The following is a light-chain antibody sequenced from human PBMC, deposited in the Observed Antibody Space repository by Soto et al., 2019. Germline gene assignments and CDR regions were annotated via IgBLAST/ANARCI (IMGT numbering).Light chain of an antibody. CDR3: QQYNSYSWT. CDR2: DAS. Sequence: DIQMTQSPSTLSASLGDRVTIPCRASQSISSWLSWYQQKPGKAPKLLIYDASSLESGVPSRFSGSGSGTEFPLTISSLQPDDFATYYCQQYNSYSWTFGQGTK. J-gene: IGKJ1*01. CDR1: QSISSW. V-gene: IGKV1-5*01.